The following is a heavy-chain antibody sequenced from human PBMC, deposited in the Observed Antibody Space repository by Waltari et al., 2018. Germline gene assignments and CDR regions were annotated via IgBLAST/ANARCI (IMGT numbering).Heavy chain of an antibody. J-gene: IGHJ4*02. V-gene: IGHV4-39*07. CDR2: IYYSGST. D-gene: IGHD4-17*01. CDR3: ASLHDYGSPKPFSY. CDR1: GGSISSSSYY. Sequence: QLQLQESGPGLVKPSETLSLPCTVSGGSISSSSYYWGWIRQPPGKGLEWIGSIYYSGSTYYNPSLKSRVTISVDTSKNQFSLKLSSVTAADTAVYYCASLHDYGSPKPFSYWGQGTLVTVSS.